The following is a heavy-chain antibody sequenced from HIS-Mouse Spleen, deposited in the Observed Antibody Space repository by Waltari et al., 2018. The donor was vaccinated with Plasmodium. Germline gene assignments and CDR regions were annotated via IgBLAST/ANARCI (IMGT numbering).Heavy chain of an antibody. Sequence: QVQLVESGGGVVQPGRSLRLSCAASGFTFSSYAMHWVRQAPGKGLEWVAVISYDGSEKYYVDSVKGRFTISRDNAKNSLYLQMNSLRAEDTAVYYCASSWYWYFDLWGRGTLVTVSS. V-gene: IGHV3-30*04. CDR2: ISYDGSEK. CDR3: ASSWYWYFDL. J-gene: IGHJ2*01. CDR1: GFTFSSYA. D-gene: IGHD6-13*01.